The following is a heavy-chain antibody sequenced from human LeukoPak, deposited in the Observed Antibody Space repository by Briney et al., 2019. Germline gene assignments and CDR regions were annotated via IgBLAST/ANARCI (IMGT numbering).Heavy chain of an antibody. CDR3: AKVYGDYQEYFQH. V-gene: IGHV4-34*01. CDR2: INDSGRT. D-gene: IGHD4-17*01. J-gene: IGHJ1*01. Sequence: SETLSLTCAAYGGSFSVYYWSWIRQPPGKGLEWIGEINDSGRTSYNPSLKSRVTISVDTSKNQFSLKLSSVTAADTAVYYCAKVYGDYQEYFQHWGQGTLVTVSS. CDR1: GGSFSVYY.